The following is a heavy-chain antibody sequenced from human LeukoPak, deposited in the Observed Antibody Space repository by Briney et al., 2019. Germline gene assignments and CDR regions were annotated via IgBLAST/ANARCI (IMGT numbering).Heavy chain of an antibody. V-gene: IGHV3-66*01. Sequence: SGRSPRLSCAASGFTVSSNYMSWVRQAPGKGLEWVSVIYSGGSTYYADSVKGRFTISRDNSKNTLYLQMNSLRAEDTAVYYCARDSGSYLDAFDIWGQGTMVTVSS. D-gene: IGHD1-26*01. CDR3: ARDSGSYLDAFDI. J-gene: IGHJ3*02. CDR1: GFTVSSNY. CDR2: IYSGGST.